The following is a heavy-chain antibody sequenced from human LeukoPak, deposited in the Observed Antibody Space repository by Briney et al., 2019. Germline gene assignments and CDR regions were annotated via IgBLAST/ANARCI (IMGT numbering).Heavy chain of an antibody. Sequence: GASVKVSCKASGYTFTGYYMHWVRQAPGQGLEWMGWINPNSGGINYAQKFQGWVTMTRDTSISTAYMELSSLRSEDTAVYYCATDSFSAPVRFLEWLVWGQGTMVTVSS. D-gene: IGHD3-3*01. CDR2: INPNSGGI. CDR3: ATDSFSAPVRFLEWLV. J-gene: IGHJ3*01. V-gene: IGHV1-2*04. CDR1: GYTFTGYY.